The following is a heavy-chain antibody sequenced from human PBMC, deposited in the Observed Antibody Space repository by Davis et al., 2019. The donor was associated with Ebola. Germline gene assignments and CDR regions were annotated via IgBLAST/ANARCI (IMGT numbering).Heavy chain of an antibody. CDR2: IYPGDSDT. J-gene: IGHJ6*03. D-gene: IGHD3-10*01. Sequence: GESLKISCKGSGYSFTSYWIDWVRQMPGKGLEWMGIIYPGDSDTRYSPSFQGQVTISADKSISTAYLQWSSLKASDTAMYYCARPATGYYYYMDVWGKGTTVTVSS. V-gene: IGHV5-51*01. CDR3: ARPATGYYYYMDV. CDR1: GYSFTSYW.